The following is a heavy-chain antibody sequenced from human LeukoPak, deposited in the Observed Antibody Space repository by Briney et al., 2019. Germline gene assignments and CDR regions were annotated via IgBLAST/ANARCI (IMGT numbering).Heavy chain of an antibody. CDR1: GYTFTGYY. J-gene: IGHJ4*02. Sequence: ASVKVSCRASGYTFTGYYMHWVRQAPGQGLEWMGWINPNSGGTNYAQKFQGWVTMTRDTSISTAYMELSRLRSDDTAVYYCARGEMATILFDYWGQGTLVTVSS. CDR3: ARGEMATILFDY. CDR2: INPNSGGT. V-gene: IGHV1-2*04. D-gene: IGHD5-24*01.